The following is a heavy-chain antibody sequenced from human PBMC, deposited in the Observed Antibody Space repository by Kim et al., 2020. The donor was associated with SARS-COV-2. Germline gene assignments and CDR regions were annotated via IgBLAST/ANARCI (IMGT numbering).Heavy chain of an antibody. CDR3: ARMVRGVIVGTYYFDY. CDR1: GGSISSSSYY. V-gene: IGHV4-39*01. J-gene: IGHJ4*02. D-gene: IGHD3-10*01. Sequence: SETLSLTCTVSGGSISSSSYYWGWIRQPPGKGLEWIGSIYYSGSTYYNPSLKSRVTISVDTSKNQFSLKLSSVTAADTAVYYCARMVRGVIVGTYYFDYWGQGTLVTVSS. CDR2: IYYSGST.